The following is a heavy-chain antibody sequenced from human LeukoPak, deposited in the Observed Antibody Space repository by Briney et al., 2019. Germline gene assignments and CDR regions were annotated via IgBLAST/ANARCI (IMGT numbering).Heavy chain of an antibody. CDR2: INHSGTT. V-gene: IGHV4-34*01. CDR1: GGSFSEYY. J-gene: IGHJ6*02. CDR3: ARPRMDV. Sequence: SSETLSLTCAVYGGSFSEYYWSWIRQPPGKGLKWIGDINHSGTTNYNPSLKSRVTISKETSKKPFSLTLSSVTAADTAVYYCARPRMDVWGQGITVTVSS.